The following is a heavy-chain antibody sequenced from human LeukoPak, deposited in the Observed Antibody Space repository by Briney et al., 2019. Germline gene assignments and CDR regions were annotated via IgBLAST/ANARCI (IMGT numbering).Heavy chain of an antibody. J-gene: IGHJ6*03. V-gene: IGHV3-13*01. CDR3: ARGPPRGKYYYMDV. Sequence: PGGSLRLSCAASGFTFSSFDMHWVRQPTGQGLEWVSTIGTASDTYCPGSVEGRFTLSRDNAKNSLYLQMNSLTVGDTAVYYCARGPPRGKYYYMDVWGKGTTVTVSS. D-gene: IGHD1-1*01. CDR2: IGTASDT. CDR1: GFTFSSFD.